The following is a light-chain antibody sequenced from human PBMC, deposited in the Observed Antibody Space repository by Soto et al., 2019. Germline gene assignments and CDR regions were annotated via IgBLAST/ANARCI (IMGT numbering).Light chain of an antibody. J-gene: IGLJ2*01. CDR1: SSDVGGYNY. CDR2: EVS. V-gene: IGLV2-8*01. Sequence: QSALTQPPSASGSRGQSVTISRTGTSSDVGGYNYVSWYQQHPGKAPKLMISEVSKRPSGVPDRFSGSKSGNTASLTVSGLQAEDEADYYCSSFAGNNILVFGGGTKLTVL. CDR3: SSFAGNNILV.